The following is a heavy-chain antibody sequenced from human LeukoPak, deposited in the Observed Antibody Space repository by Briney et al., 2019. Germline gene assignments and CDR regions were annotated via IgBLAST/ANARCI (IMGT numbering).Heavy chain of an antibody. CDR1: GYTFTSYY. CDR3: ARGHEGFGELGSWFDP. D-gene: IGHD3-10*01. Sequence: GASVKVSCKASGYTFTSYYMHWVRQAPGQGLEWMGIINPSGGSTSYAQKFQGRVTMTRDTSTSTVYMELSSLRSEDTAVYYCARGHEGFGELGSWFDPWGQGTLATVSS. V-gene: IGHV1-46*01. J-gene: IGHJ5*02. CDR2: INPSGGST.